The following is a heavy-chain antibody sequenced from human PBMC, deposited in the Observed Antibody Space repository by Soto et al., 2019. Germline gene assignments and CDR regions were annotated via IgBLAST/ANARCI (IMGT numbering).Heavy chain of an antibody. V-gene: IGHV3-30-3*01. CDR1: GFTFSSYA. Sequence: GGSLRLSCAASGFTFSSYAMHWVRQAPGKGLEWVAVISYDGSNKYYADSVKGRFTISRDNSKNTLYLQMNSLRAEETAVYYCARVVRGGMDVWGQGTTVT. CDR2: ISYDGSNK. CDR3: ARVVRGGMDV. D-gene: IGHD1-26*01. J-gene: IGHJ6*02.